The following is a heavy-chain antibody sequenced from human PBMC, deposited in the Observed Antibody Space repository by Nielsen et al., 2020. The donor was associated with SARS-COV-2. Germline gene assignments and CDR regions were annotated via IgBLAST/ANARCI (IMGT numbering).Heavy chain of an antibody. CDR2: INAGNGNT. D-gene: IGHD2-8*01. Sequence: WVREAPGQSLEWVGRINAGNGNTKYSQKFRGRVTMTTDTSTSTAYMELRSLRSDDTCVYYCAGEYLEDGLMMSPYYYGMDVWGQGTTVTVSS. V-gene: IGHV1-18*01. CDR3: AGEYLEDGLMMSPYYYGMDV. J-gene: IGHJ6*02.